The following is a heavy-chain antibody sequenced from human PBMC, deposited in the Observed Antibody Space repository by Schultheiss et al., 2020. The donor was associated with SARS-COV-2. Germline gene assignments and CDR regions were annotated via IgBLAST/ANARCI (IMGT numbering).Heavy chain of an antibody. CDR2: ISYDGSNK. CDR3: AKGDIVVVVAATTYYYYYGMDV. J-gene: IGHJ6*02. Sequence: GGSLRLSCAASGFTFSSYAMHWVRQAPGKGLEWVAVISYDGSNKYYADSVKGRFTISRDNSKNTLYLQMNSLRAEDTAVYYCAKGDIVVVVAATTYYYYYGMDVWGQGTTVTVSS. V-gene: IGHV3-30-3*01. D-gene: IGHD2-15*01. CDR1: GFTFSSYA.